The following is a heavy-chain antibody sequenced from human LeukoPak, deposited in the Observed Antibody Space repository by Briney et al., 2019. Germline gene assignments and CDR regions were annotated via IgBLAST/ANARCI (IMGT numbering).Heavy chain of an antibody. V-gene: IGHV4-30-4*08. CDR3: AREIIVVPDSSGWFDP. J-gene: IGHJ5*02. Sequence: SETLSLTCTVSGGSISSGDYYWSWIRQPPGKGLEWIGYIYYSGSTYYNPSRKSRVTISVDTSKNQFSLKLSSVTAADTAVYYCAREIIVVPDSSGWFDPWGQGTLVTVSS. CDR2: IYYSGST. CDR1: GGSISSGDYY. D-gene: IGHD2-2*01.